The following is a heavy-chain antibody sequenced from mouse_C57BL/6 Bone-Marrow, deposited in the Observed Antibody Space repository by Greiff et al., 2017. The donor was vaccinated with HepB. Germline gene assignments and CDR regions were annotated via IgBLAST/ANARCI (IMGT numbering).Heavy chain of an antibody. Sequence: QVQLQQPGAELVKPGASVKLSCKASGYTFTSYWMQWVKQRPGQGLEWIGEIDPSDSYTNYNQKFKGKATLTVDTSSSTAYMQLSSLTSEDSAVYYCARTEAGGFAYWGQGTPVTVSA. CDR1: GYTFTSYW. J-gene: IGHJ3*01. V-gene: IGHV1-50*01. CDR2: IDPSDSYT. CDR3: ARTEAGGFAY.